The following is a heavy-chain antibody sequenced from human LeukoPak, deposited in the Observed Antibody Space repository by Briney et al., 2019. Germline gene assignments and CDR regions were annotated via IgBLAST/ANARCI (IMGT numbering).Heavy chain of an antibody. D-gene: IGHD3-3*01. V-gene: IGHV4-30-4*08. Sequence: SQTLSLTCTVSGGSISSGDYYWSWIRQPPGKGLEWIGYIYYSGSTYYNPSLKSRVTILVDTSKNQFSLKLSSVTAADTAVYYCARGTYYDFWAPFDYWGQGTLVTVSS. CDR2: IYYSGST. CDR1: GGSISSGDYY. CDR3: ARGTYYDFWAPFDY. J-gene: IGHJ4*02.